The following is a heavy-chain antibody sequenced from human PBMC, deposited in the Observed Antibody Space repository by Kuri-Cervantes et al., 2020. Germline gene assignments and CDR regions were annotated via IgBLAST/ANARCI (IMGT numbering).Heavy chain of an antibody. CDR3: ARAGFCSGGSCYGGLGV. V-gene: IGHV1-2*02. CDR2: INPNSGGT. Sequence: ASVKVSCKASGYTFTGYYMHWVRQAPGQGLEWMGWINPNSGGTNYAQKFQGRVTMTRDTSISTAYMGLSRLRSDDTAVYYCARAGFCSGGSCYGGLGVWGQGTTVTVSS. CDR1: GYTFTGYY. D-gene: IGHD2-15*01. J-gene: IGHJ6*02.